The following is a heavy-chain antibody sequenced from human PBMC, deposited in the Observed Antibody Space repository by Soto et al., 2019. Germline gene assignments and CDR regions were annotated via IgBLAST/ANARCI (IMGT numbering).Heavy chain of an antibody. CDR3: ARGGVGPDV. D-gene: IGHD1-26*01. CDR1: GFTFSGRS. V-gene: IGHV3-74*01. Sequence: EVQLVESGGGLVQPGGSLRLSCAASGFTFSGRSMHWVRQAPGKGLVWVSGIDNAGTDSTYADSVKGRFTSSRDNAKNTLYLQMNSLSVEDTAVYDCARGGVGPDVWGKGTTVTVSS. CDR2: IDNAGTDS. J-gene: IGHJ6*04.